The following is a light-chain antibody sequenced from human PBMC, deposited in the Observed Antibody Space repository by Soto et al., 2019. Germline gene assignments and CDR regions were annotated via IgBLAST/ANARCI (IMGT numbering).Light chain of an antibody. Sequence: DIQMTQSPSTLSASVGDRVTITCRASQSISSWLAWYQQKPGKAPKLLFYKASSLESGVPSRFSGSGSGTALSLTISSLQPYDFATYYCQQYNSYSSFGQGTKVDIK. CDR3: QQYNSYSS. J-gene: IGKJ1*01. V-gene: IGKV1-5*03. CDR2: KAS. CDR1: QSISSW.